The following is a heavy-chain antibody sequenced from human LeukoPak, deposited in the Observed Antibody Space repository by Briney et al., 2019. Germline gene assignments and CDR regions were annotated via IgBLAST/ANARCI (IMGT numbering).Heavy chain of an antibody. Sequence: PSETLSLTCAVYGGSFSDYDWSWLRQPPGKGLEWLGEINQSGSTNCHPSLKSRVSMSIDTSKSQFSLNLRSVTAADTAVYYCARYVPVRTGTTRASFDYWGQGTLVTVSS. CDR1: GGSFSDYD. J-gene: IGHJ4*02. CDR3: ARYVPVRTGTTRASFDY. D-gene: IGHD1-1*01. CDR2: INQSGST. V-gene: IGHV4-34*01.